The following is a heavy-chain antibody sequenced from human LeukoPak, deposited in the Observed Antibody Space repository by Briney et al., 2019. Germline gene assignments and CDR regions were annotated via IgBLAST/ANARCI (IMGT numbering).Heavy chain of an antibody. CDR1: GGSISSYY. CDR3: ARGPYSSSWYYFDY. D-gene: IGHD6-13*01. V-gene: IGHV4-59*01. CDR2: IYNSGST. J-gene: IGHJ4*02. Sequence: SETLSLTCTVSGGSISSYYWSWVRQPPGKGLEWFGYIYNSGSTNYNPSLKSRVTISVDTSKNQFSLKLSSLTAADTAVYYCARGPYSSSWYYFDYWGQGTLVTVSS.